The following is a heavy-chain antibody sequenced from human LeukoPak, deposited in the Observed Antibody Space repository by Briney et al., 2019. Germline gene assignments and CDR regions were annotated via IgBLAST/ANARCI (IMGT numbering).Heavy chain of an antibody. V-gene: IGHV3-48*01. Sequence: GGSLRLSCAASGFTFSSYSMNWVRQAPGKGLEWVSYISSSSTIYYADSVKGRFTISRDNAKNSLYLQMNSLRAEDTAVYYCARVSGYPNWFDTWGQGTLVTVSS. CDR2: ISSSSTI. CDR1: GFTFSSYS. D-gene: IGHD3-22*01. J-gene: IGHJ5*02. CDR3: ARVSGYPNWFDT.